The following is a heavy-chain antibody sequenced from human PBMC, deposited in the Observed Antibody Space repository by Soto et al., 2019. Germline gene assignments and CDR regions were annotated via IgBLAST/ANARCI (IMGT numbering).Heavy chain of an antibody. CDR1: GFTFSSYA. V-gene: IGHV3-23*01. J-gene: IGHJ6*02. CDR2: ISGNGVRT. D-gene: IGHD2-2*01. CDR3: PKDVRQLLPEYYYGMDV. Sequence: QPGGSLRLSCAASGFTFSSYAMTWVRQAPVKGLEWVSSISGNGVRTYYAESVKGRFSISRDNANNTLHLEMNSLSPDATAVYYCPKDVRQLLPEYYYGMDVWGQGTTVTVS.